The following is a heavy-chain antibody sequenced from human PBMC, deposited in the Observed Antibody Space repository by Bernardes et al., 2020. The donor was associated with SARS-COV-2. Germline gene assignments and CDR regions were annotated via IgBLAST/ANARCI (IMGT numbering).Heavy chain of an antibody. CDR3: AKREYYDFWSGPIDY. Sequence: GGYLRLSCAASGFTFSSYAMNWVRQAPGKGLEWVSAISGSGGSTYYADSVRGRFTISRDNSKNTLCLQMNSQRAEDTAVYYCAKREYYDFWSGPIDYWGQGTLVTVSS. CDR1: GFTFSSYA. V-gene: IGHV3-23*01. CDR2: ISGSGGST. J-gene: IGHJ4*02. D-gene: IGHD3-3*01.